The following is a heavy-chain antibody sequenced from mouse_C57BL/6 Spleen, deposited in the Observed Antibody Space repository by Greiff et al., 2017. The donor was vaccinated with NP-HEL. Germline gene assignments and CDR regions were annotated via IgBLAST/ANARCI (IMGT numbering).Heavy chain of an antibody. CDR2: INYDGSST. V-gene: IGHV5-16*01. J-gene: IGHJ1*03. CDR3: ARAGTGRGWYFDV. Sequence: EVHLVESEGGLVQPGSSMKLSCTASGFTFSDYYMAWVRQVPEKGLEWVANINYDGSSTYYLDSLKSRFIISRDNAKNILYLQMSSLKSEDTATYYCARAGTGRGWYFDVWGTGTTVTVSS. CDR1: GFTFSDYY. D-gene: IGHD4-1*01.